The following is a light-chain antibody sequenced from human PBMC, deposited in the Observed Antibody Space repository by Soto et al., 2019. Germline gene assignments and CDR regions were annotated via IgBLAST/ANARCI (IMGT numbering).Light chain of an antibody. Sequence: DLQMTQSPSNLSGSVGDRVTITCRASQTISSWLAWYQQKPGKAPKLLIYKASTLKSGVPSRFSGSGSGTEFTLTISSLQPDDFATYYCQHYNSYSEAFGQGTKVDIK. CDR3: QHYNSYSEA. CDR2: KAS. CDR1: QTISSW. V-gene: IGKV1-5*03. J-gene: IGKJ1*01.